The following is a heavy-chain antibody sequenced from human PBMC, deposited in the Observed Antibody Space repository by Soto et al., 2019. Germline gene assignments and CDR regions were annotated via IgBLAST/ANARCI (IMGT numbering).Heavy chain of an antibody. V-gene: IGHV4-39*01. CDR3: ARHARGSCYS. D-gene: IGHD2-15*01. CDR2: IYYSGST. J-gene: IGHJ4*02. Sequence: SETLSLTCTVSGGSISSSTYYWGWIRQPPGKGLEWIGNIYYSGSTYYNPSLKSRVTISADTSKNQFSLKLSSVTAADTAMYFCARHARGSCYSWGQGTLVTVSS. CDR1: GGSISSSTYY.